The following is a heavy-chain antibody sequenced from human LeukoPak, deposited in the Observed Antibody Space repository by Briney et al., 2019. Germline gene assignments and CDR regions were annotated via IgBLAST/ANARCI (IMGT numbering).Heavy chain of an antibody. Sequence: GGSLRLSCEASGFTFGSYAMYWVHQAPGKGLEWVAGIFGSSGSPHYADSVKGRFTISRDNSKNTVYLQINSLRAEDTAVYYCGKTTAGYSSGQKPAWPVDYWGQGTLVTVSS. CDR2: IFGSSGSP. CDR1: GFTFGSYA. J-gene: IGHJ4*02. CDR3: GKTTAGYSSGQKPAWPVDY. V-gene: IGHV3-23*01. D-gene: IGHD5-18*01.